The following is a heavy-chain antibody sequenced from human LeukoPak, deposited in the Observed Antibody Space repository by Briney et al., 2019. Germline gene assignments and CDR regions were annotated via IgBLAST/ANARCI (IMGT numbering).Heavy chain of an antibody. J-gene: IGHJ4*02. D-gene: IGHD1-1*01. CDR3: ASTPFNENFDY. CDR1: VFTFSDYY. Sequence: PGGSLRLSCAASVFTFSDYYMSWLRQAPGKGLEWVSYISSSGSTIYYADSVKGRFTISRDNAKNSLYLQMNSLRAEDTAVYYCASTPFNENFDYWGQGTLVTVSS. V-gene: IGHV3-11*04. CDR2: ISSSGSTI.